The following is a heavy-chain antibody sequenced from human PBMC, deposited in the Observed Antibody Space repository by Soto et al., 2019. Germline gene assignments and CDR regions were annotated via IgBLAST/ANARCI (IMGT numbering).Heavy chain of an antibody. CDR1: GFTFSNAW. CDR2: IKSKIDGGTT. V-gene: IGHV3-15*01. J-gene: IGHJ6*02. CDR3: IVAPVPDGMDV. D-gene: IGHD5-12*01. Sequence: EVQLVESGGGLVKPGGSLRLSCAASGFTFSNAWMSWVRQAPGKGLEWVGRIKSKIDGGTTDYAAPVKGRFTISRDDSKNTLYLQMNSLKTEDTAVYYCIVAPVPDGMDVWGQGTTVTVSS.